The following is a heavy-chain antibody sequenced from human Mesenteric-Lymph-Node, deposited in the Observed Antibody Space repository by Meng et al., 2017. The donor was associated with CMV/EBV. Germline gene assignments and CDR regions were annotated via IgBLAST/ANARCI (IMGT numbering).Heavy chain of an antibody. CDR1: GFTVSSNY. D-gene: IGHD6-13*01. J-gene: IGHJ4*02. CDR3: AKGSSSWSVIDY. CDR2: IYSGGST. V-gene: IGHV3-53*01. Sequence: GESLKISCAASGFTVSSNYMSWVRQAPGKGLEWVSVIYSGGSTYYADSVKGRFTISRDNSKNTLYLQMNSLRAEDTAVYYCAKGSSSWSVIDYWGQGTLVTVSS.